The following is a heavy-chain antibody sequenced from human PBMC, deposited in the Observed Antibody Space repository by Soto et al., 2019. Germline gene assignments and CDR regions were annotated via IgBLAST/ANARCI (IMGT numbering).Heavy chain of an antibody. CDR1: GYTFTSHG. CDR2: ISAYNGNT. CDR3: ATPTTYCSSTSCFDAFDI. D-gene: IGHD2-2*01. V-gene: IGHV1-18*01. Sequence: GASVKVSCKASGYTFTSHGISWVRQAPGQGLEWMGWISAYNGNTNYAQKLQGRVTMTTDTSTSTAYMELRSLRSDDTAVYYCATPTTYCSSTSCFDAFDIWGQGTMVTVSS. J-gene: IGHJ3*02.